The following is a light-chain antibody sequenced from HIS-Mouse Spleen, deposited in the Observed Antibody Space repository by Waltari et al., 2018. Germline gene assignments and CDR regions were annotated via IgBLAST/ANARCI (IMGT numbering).Light chain of an antibody. V-gene: IGLV3-21*03. J-gene: IGLJ2*01. CDR3: QVWDSSSDHVV. Sequence: SYVLTQPPSVSVAPGKTARITCGGNNLGRKSVHWYQQTPGQAHVLVVYDDSDRPSGIPERFSGSNSGNTATLTISRVEAGDEADYYCQVWDSSSDHVVFGGGTKLTVL. CDR1: NLGRKS. CDR2: DDS.